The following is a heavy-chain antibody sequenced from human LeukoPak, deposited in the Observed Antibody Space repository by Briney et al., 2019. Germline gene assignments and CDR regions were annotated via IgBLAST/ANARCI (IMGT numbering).Heavy chain of an antibody. CDR1: GFTFSSYA. CDR3: AKERYGSSLESFDI. CDR2: INTSGGST. D-gene: IGHD6-6*01. J-gene: IGHJ3*02. V-gene: IGHV3-23*01. Sequence: QPGGSLRLSCAASGFTFSSYAMTWVRQAPGKGLEWVSGINTSGGSTYYADSVKGRFTISRDNSKNKLYLQMNSLRAEDTAVYYCAKERYGSSLESFDIWGQGTMVTVSP.